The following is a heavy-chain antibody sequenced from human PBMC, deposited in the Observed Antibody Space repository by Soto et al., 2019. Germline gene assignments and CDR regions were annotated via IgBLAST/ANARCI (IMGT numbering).Heavy chain of an antibody. V-gene: IGHV4-34*01. J-gene: IGHJ4*02. CDR3: ARDQGIAAAGPDY. D-gene: IGHD6-13*01. CDR2: INHSGST. CDR1: GGSFSGYY. Sequence: PSETLSLTCAVYGGSFSGYYWSWIRQPPGKGLEWIGEINHSGSTNYNPSLKSRVTISVDTSKNQFSLKLSSVTAADTAVYYCARDQGIAAAGPDYWGQGTLVTVSS.